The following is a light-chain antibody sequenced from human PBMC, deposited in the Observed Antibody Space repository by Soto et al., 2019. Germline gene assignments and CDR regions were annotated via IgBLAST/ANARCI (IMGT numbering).Light chain of an antibody. CDR1: QSISTW. CDR3: QQYNSYST. J-gene: IGKJ1*01. Sequence: DIQMTQSPSTLSASKGDRVTITCRASQSISTWLAWYQQKPGKAPKLLIYDASSLESGVPSRFSGSGSGTEFTLTISSLQPDDFATYYCQQYNSYSTFGQGSKVDIK. V-gene: IGKV1-5*01. CDR2: DAS.